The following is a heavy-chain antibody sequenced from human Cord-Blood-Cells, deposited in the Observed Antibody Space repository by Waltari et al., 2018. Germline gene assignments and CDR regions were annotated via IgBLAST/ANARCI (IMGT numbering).Heavy chain of an antibody. CDR1: GFTFSSYG. J-gene: IGHJ4*02. D-gene: IGHD4-4*01. CDR3: AKEGNAYFDY. CDR2: IRYDGSNK. Sequence: QVQLVESGGGVVQPGGSLRLSCAASGFTFSSYGMHWVRQAPGKGLEGVAFIRYDGSNKYYSDSVKGRFTISRDNSKNTLYLQMNSLRAEDTAVYYCAKEGNAYFDYWGQGTLVTVSS. V-gene: IGHV3-30*02.